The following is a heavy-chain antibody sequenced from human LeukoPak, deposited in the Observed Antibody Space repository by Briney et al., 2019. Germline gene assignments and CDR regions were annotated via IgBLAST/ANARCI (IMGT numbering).Heavy chain of an antibody. CDR3: AIYDSSGYYNY. D-gene: IGHD3-22*01. CDR2: IYSGGRT. V-gene: IGHV3-53*01. CDR1: GFTVSGND. J-gene: IGHJ4*02. Sequence: GGSLRLSCAASGFTVSGNDMSWVRQAPGKGLEWVSVIYSGGRTSYADSVKGRFTTSRDNSKNTLYLQMNSLRAEDTAVYYCAIYDSSGYYNYWGQGTLVTVSS.